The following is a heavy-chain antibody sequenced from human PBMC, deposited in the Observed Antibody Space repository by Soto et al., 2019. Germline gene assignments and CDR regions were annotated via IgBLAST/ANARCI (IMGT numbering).Heavy chain of an antibody. CDR1: GGSISTYY. CDR3: VRGSDSYREMS. J-gene: IGHJ5*02. CDR2: ISSSGST. V-gene: IGHV4-59*01. D-gene: IGHD6-19*01. Sequence: PSETVSLTCTVSGGSISTYYWTWIRQPPGKGLEWIGYISSSGSTSYNPSLKSRVTMSLDTSKNQFFLKLSSVTAADTAVYYCVRGSDSYREMSWGQGTLLTVSS.